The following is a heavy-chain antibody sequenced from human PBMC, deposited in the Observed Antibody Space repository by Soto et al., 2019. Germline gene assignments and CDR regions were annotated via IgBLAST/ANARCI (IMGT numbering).Heavy chain of an antibody. CDR1: GFTFSTYG. Sequence: GGSLRLSCAASGFTFSTYGMHWVRQAPGKGLEWVAVIRHDGSNEYYGDSVEGRFTISRDNSKNTLYLQMTTLRAEDTAVYYCARDSCSGTNCRPGYFDHWGQGTLVTVSS. CDR3: ARDSCSGTNCRPGYFDH. CDR2: IRHDGSNE. D-gene: IGHD2-2*01. J-gene: IGHJ4*02. V-gene: IGHV3-33*01.